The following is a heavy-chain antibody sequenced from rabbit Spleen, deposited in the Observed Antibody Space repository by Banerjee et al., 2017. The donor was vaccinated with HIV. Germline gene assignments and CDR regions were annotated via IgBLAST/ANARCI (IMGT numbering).Heavy chain of an antibody. J-gene: IGHJ4*01. D-gene: IGHD1-1*01. CDR2: IYTGNGKT. V-gene: IGHV1S45*01. Sequence: QEQLEESGGELVKPEGSLTLTCTASGFSFSSGYDMCWVRQAPGKGLEWIGCIYTGNGKTYYASWAKGRFTISKSSSTTVTLQMTSLTAADTATYFCARDAGTNSKFNLWGPGTLVTVS. CDR3: ARDAGTNSKFNL. CDR1: GFSFSSGYD.